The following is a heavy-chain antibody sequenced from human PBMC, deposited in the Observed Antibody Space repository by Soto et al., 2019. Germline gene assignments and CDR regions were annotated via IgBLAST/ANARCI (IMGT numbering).Heavy chain of an antibody. Sequence: QVQLVQSEGEVKQPGASVGVSCKASGYTFTSYVISWVRQAPGQGLEWMGWISPNSGDTRYAQNLQGRVTMTTDTSTSTAYMELRSLPSDDTALYYCAREMWTRSGPQTFFDYWGQGALVTVSS. CDR1: GYTFTSYV. CDR2: ISPNSGDT. D-gene: IGHD6-25*01. V-gene: IGHV1-18*01. J-gene: IGHJ4*02. CDR3: AREMWTRSGPQTFFDY.